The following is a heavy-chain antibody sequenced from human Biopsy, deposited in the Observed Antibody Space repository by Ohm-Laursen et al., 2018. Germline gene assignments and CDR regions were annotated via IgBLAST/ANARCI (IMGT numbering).Heavy chain of an antibody. V-gene: IGHV4-39*01. Sequence: SETLSLTCTVSGGSISNNNYYWGWIRQPPGKGLEWIGSIFYRGSTHYKPSLKSRVNISVDTSKNQFSLKLSSVTAADTAVYYCARDCDTSGYYYVSWGQGTLVTVSS. J-gene: IGHJ5*02. CDR3: ARDCDTSGYYYVS. CDR2: IFYRGST. D-gene: IGHD3-22*01. CDR1: GGSISNNNYY.